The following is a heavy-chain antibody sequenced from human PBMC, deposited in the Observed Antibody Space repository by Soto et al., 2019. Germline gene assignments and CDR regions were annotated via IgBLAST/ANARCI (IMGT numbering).Heavy chain of an antibody. CDR1: GYTFTSYG. V-gene: IGHV1-18*01. J-gene: IGHJ6*03. CDR2: ISAYNGNT. D-gene: IGHD2-15*01. CDR3: ARREVLAPGYCSGGSCYYYYYMDV. Sequence: ASVKVSCKASGYTFTSYGISWVRQAPGQGLEWMGWISAYNGNTNYAQKLQGRVTMTTDTSTSTAYMELRSLRSDDTAVYYCARREVLAPGYCSGGSCYYYYYMDVWGKGTTVTVSS.